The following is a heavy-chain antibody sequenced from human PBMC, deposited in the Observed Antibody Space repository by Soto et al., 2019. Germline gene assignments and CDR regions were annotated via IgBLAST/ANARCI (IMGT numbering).Heavy chain of an antibody. CDR1: GDSVSSNSAA. CDR3: AGQEAIAVAGTDWFDP. D-gene: IGHD6-19*01. Sequence: PSETLSLTCAISGDSVSSNSAAWNWIRQSPSRGLEWLGRTYYRSKWYNDYAVSVKSRITINPDTSKNQFSLQLNSVTPEDTAVYYCAGQEAIAVAGTDWFDPWGQGTLDTRLL. CDR2: TYYRSKWYN. V-gene: IGHV6-1*01. J-gene: IGHJ5*02.